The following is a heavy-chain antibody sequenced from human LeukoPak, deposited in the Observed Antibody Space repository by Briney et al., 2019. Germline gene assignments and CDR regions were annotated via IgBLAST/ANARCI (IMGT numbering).Heavy chain of an antibody. CDR2: IYSGGNT. CDR3: ARELPDYGLSMDV. J-gene: IGHJ6*03. V-gene: IGHV3-53*01. CDR1: GFTFSSYE. Sequence: GGSLRLSCAASGFTFSSYEMNWVRQAPGKGLEWVSVIYSGGNTHYADSVKGRFTISRDTSKNTLYLQMNSLRAEDTAVYYCARELPDYGLSMDVWGKGTTVIISS. D-gene: IGHD4-17*01.